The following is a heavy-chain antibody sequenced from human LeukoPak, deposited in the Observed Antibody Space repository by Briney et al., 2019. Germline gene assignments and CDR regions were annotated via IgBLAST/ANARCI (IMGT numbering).Heavy chain of an antibody. J-gene: IGHJ4*02. CDR2: IYYSGST. CDR1: GFTFSSYW. V-gene: IGHV4-59*08. Sequence: GSLRLSCAASGFTFSSYWMHWVRQAPGKGLEWIGYIYYSGSTNYNPSLKSRVTISVDTSKNQFSLKLSSVTAADTAVYYCATFDDYGDFDISVMSLNYWGQGTLVIVSS. CDR3: ATFDDYGDFDISVMSLNY. D-gene: IGHD4-17*01.